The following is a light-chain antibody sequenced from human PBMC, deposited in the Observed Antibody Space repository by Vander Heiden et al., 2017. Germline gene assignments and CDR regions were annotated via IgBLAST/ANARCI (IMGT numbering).Light chain of an antibody. CDR2: AAS. CDR1: QGITDN. J-gene: IGKJ1*01. CDR3: LQYNAYPLT. V-gene: IGKV1-17*02. Sequence: DIQMTQSPSSLSASVGDRVTVTCRASQGITDNLPWYQQKPGKAPKRLIYAASRLQSGITSRFSGSRCGTDFTITISNLQPEDFATYYCLQYNAYPLTFGQGTKVEIK.